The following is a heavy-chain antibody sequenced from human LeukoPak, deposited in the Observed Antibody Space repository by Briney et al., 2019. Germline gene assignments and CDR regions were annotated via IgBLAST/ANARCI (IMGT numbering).Heavy chain of an antibody. D-gene: IGHD4-23*01. Sequence: SVKVSCKASGGTFSSYAISWVRQAPGQGLEWMGRIIPIFGIANYAQKFQGRVTITADKSTSTAYMELSSLRSEDTAVYYCARNPFSVVTPNNWFDPWGQGTLVTVSS. CDR1: GGTFSSYA. J-gene: IGHJ5*02. CDR3: ARNPFSVVTPNNWFDP. CDR2: IIPIFGIA. V-gene: IGHV1-69*04.